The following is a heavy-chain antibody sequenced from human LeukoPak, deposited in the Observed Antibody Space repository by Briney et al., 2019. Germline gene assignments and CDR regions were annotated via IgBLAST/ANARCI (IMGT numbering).Heavy chain of an antibody. J-gene: IGHJ4*02. CDR3: ARGLMTTMVTPGY. Sequence: SETLSLTCSVSGGSISSGAYYWVWIRQPPGKGLEWIGSIYYSGSTFYNSSLKSRVTIAVDTSKNHFSLKLSSVTAADTAVYYCARGLMTTMVTPGYWGQGTLVTVSS. CDR1: GGSISSGAYY. V-gene: IGHV4-39*02. CDR2: IYYSGST. D-gene: IGHD4-23*01.